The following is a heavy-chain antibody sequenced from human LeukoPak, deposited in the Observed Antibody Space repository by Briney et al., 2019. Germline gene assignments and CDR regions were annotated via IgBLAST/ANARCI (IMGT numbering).Heavy chain of an antibody. Sequence: GGSLRLSCAASGFTFSSYWMHWVRQASGKGLVWVSRINSDGSSTIYADSVKGRFTISRDNSKNTLYLQMNSLRDEDTAVYYCAKDSHWILFDDWGQGTLVTVSS. J-gene: IGHJ4*02. CDR3: AKDSHWILFDD. D-gene: IGHD2-2*03. CDR2: INSDGSST. V-gene: IGHV3-74*01. CDR1: GFTFSSYW.